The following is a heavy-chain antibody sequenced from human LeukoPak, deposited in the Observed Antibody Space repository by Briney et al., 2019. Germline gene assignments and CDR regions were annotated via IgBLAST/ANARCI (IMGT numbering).Heavy chain of an antibody. V-gene: IGHV3-7*05. D-gene: IGHD2-15*01. CDR1: GFTFSSYW. CDR3: ARSLGYCSAGSCFPFDY. J-gene: IGHJ4*02. Sequence: PGGSLRLSCAASGFTFSSYWMSWVRRAPGKGLEWVANINSDGSDKYYVDSVKGRFTISRDNAKNSLYLQMNSLRAEDTAVYYCARSLGYCSAGSCFPFDYWGQGTLVTVSS. CDR2: INSDGSDK.